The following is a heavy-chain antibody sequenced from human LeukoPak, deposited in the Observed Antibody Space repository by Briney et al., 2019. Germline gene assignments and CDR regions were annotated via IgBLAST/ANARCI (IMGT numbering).Heavy chain of an antibody. V-gene: IGHV3-49*04. J-gene: IGHJ4*02. CDR2: IRSKAYGGTR. CDR1: GFTFGDFL. Sequence: GGSLRLSCTSSGFTFGDFLMSWVRQAPGKGLEWVGFIRSKAYGGTRQYAASVNGRFTISRDDSKNIAYLQMNSLKTEDTAVYYCTRGQYGYRSRLDSWGQGTLVTVSS. CDR3: TRGQYGYRSRLDS. D-gene: IGHD6-19*01.